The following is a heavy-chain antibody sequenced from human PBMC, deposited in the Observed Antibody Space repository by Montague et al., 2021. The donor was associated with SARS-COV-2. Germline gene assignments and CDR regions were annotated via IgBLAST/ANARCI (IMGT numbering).Heavy chain of an antibody. CDR3: ARDWGCTHFDY. V-gene: IGHV2-70*11. D-gene: IGHD7-27*01. Sequence: PALVKPTQTLTLTCTFSGFSLSTSGMCVSWIRQPPGKTLEWLARIDWDDDKYYSTSLKTRPTISKDTSKNQVVLTMTNMDTVDTATYYCARDWGCTHFDYWGQGTLVTVSS. CDR1: GFSLSTSGMC. CDR2: IDWDDDK. J-gene: IGHJ4*02.